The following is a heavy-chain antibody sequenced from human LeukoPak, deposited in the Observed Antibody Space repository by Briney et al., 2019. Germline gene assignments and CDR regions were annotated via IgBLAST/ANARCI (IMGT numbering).Heavy chain of an antibody. J-gene: IGHJ4*02. Sequence: SETLSLTCIVSGGSISSSSDYWAWIRQPPGKGLELIGSIYYSGNTYYNPSLKSRVTISVDTSKNQFSLKLSSVTAADTAMYYCARDYDNRGYYFDFWGQGTLVTVSS. D-gene: IGHD3-22*01. V-gene: IGHV4-39*07. CDR1: GGSISSSSDY. CDR3: ARDYDNRGYYFDF. CDR2: IYYSGNT.